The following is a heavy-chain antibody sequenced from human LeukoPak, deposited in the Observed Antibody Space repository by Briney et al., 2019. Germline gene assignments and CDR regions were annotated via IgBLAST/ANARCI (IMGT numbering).Heavy chain of an antibody. J-gene: IGHJ4*02. Sequence: SETLSLTCNVSGDSISNRNCWTWVRQPPGKGLEWIGEIYHNGATNYKPSLKSRVTMSLDKSKNQFSLKLNSVTAADTAVYYCVRNAGNSDYDSWGQGTLVTVSS. CDR1: GDSISNRNC. V-gene: IGHV4-4*02. CDR3: VRNAGNSDYDS. CDR2: IYHNGAT. D-gene: IGHD4-23*01.